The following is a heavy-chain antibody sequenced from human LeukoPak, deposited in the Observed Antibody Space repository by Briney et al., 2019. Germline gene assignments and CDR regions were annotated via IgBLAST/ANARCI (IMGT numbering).Heavy chain of an antibody. CDR3: ARESHSYGHSLDY. Sequence: GASVKVSCKASGGTFSSYAISWVRQAPGQGLEWMGGIIPIFGTANYAQKLQGRVTITADESTSTAYMELSSLRSEDTAVYYCARESHSYGHSLDYWGQGTLVTVSS. CDR1: GGTFSSYA. CDR2: IIPIFGTA. J-gene: IGHJ4*02. V-gene: IGHV1-69*13. D-gene: IGHD5-18*01.